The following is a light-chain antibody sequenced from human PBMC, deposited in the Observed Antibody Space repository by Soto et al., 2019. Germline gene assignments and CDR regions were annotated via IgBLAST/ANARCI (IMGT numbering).Light chain of an antibody. CDR1: QSVSSSY. Sequence: EIVLTQSPGTLSLSPGERATLSCRASQSVSSSYLAWYQQKPGQAPRLLIYGASSRATGIPDTFSGSGSGTDFTLTISRLEPEDFAVYYCQQYGSSTMYTFGQGTKVDIK. CDR3: QQYGSSTMYT. CDR2: GAS. J-gene: IGKJ2*01. V-gene: IGKV3-20*01.